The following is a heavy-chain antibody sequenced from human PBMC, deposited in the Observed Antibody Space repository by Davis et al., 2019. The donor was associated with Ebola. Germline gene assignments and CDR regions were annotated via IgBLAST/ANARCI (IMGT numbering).Heavy chain of an antibody. CDR1: GVSISRHY. CDR2: IYYTGSA. J-gene: IGHJ5*02. Sequence: PSETLSLTCTVSGVSISRHYWSWIRQPPGKRLEWIGSIYYTGSAYYNSSLNSRVTISVDTSKNQFSLKLSSVTAADTAVYYCARGRGAAGTFYWFDPWGQGTLVTVSS. V-gene: IGHV4-59*11. D-gene: IGHD6-13*01. CDR3: ARGRGAAGTFYWFDP.